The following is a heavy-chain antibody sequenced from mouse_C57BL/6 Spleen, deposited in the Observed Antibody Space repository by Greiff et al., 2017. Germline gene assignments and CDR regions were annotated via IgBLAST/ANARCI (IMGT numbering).Heavy chain of an antibody. CDR3: TFTTVVARAMDY. D-gene: IGHD1-1*01. J-gene: IGHJ4*01. V-gene: IGHV14-1*01. Sequence: EVQLQQSVAELVRPGASVKLSCTASGFNIKNTYMHWVKQRPEQGLEWIGRIDPEDGDTEYAPKFQGKATMTADTSSNTAYLQLSSLTSEDTAVYYGTFTTVVARAMDYWGQGTSVTVSS. CDR2: IDPEDGDT. CDR1: GFNIKNTY.